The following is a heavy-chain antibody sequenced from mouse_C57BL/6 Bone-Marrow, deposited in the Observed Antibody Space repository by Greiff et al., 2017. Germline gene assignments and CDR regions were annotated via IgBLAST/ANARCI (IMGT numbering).Heavy chain of an antibody. D-gene: IGHD1-1*01. CDR2: IDPSDSET. CDR3: ARPFYYGSYYWYFDV. CDR1: GYTFTSYW. Sequence: VQLQQPGAELVRPGSSVKLSCKASGYTFTSYWMHWVKQRPIQGLEWIGNIDPSDSETHYNQKFKDKATLTVDKSSSTAYMQLSSLTSEDSAVYYCARPFYYGSYYWYFDVWGTGTTVTVSS. V-gene: IGHV1-52*01. J-gene: IGHJ1*03.